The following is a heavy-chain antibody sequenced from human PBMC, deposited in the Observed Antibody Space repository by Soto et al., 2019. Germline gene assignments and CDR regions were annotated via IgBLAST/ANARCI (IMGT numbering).Heavy chain of an antibody. V-gene: IGHV3-33*01. CDR3: ARDSSLGYCSSTSCLPQYYFDY. D-gene: IGHD2-2*01. Sequence: GGSLRLSCAASGFTFSSYGMHWVRQAPGKGLEWVAVIWYDGSNKYYADSVKGRFTISRDNSKNTLYLQMNSLRAEDTAVYYCARDSSLGYCSSTSCLPQYYFDYWGQGTLVTVSS. J-gene: IGHJ4*02. CDR2: IWYDGSNK. CDR1: GFTFSSYG.